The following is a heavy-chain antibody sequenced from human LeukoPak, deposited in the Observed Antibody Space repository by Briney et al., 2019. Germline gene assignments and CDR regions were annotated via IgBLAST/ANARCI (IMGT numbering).Heavy chain of an antibody. J-gene: IGHJ4*02. CDR3: ARENWDFDF. D-gene: IGHD7-27*01. CDR2: IRFNGN. Sequence: PRGSLRLSCAASGFTFSNYAIHWVRQAPGKGLEWVASIRFNGNFYADYVKGRFTISRDNSKSTVSLQMDTLRTEDTALYYCARENWDFDFWGQGTLVTVSS. V-gene: IGHV3-30*02. CDR1: GFTFSNYA.